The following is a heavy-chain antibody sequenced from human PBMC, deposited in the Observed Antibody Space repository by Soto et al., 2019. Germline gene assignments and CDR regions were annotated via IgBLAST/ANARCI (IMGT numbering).Heavy chain of an antibody. CDR3: ARHSNEYRKSLDN. CDR2: IHYTGSS. J-gene: IGHJ4*02. CDR1: GGSISGYY. V-gene: IGHV4-59*08. D-gene: IGHD4-4*01. Sequence: QLQLQESGPGLVKPSETLSLTCPVSGGSISGYYWSWIRQPPGKGLEWIAFIHYTGSSNSNPSLERRVTMTIDTSKNQFSLKLGSVTAADTAVYYCARHSNEYRKSLDNWGQGTLVTVS.